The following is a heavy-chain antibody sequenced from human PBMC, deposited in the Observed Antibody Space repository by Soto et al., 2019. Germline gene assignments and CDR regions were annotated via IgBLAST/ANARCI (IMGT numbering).Heavy chain of an antibody. CDR1: GYTFTSYA. J-gene: IGHJ6*03. D-gene: IGHD2-15*01. V-gene: IGHV1-3*01. CDR3: ARESGAWYGPVYYYYMDV. Sequence: QVQLVQSGAEVKKPGASVKVSCKASGYTFTSYAMHWVRQAPGQRLEWMGWINAGNGITKYSQKFQGRVTITRDTSASTAYMELSSLRSEDTAVYYGARESGAWYGPVYYYYMDVWGKWTTVTVSS. CDR2: INAGNGIT.